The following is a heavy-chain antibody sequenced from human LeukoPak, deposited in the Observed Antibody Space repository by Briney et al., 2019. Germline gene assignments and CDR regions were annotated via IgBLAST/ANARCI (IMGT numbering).Heavy chain of an antibody. CDR2: IYSGGST. V-gene: IGHV3-53*01. Sequence: GGSLRLSCAASGFTVSSNYMSWVRQAPGKGLEWVSVIYSGGSTYYADSVKGRFTISRGNAKNSLYLQMNSLRAEDTALYYCATVLRFLEWPLEMDVWGKGTTVTVSS. D-gene: IGHD3-3*01. CDR3: ATVLRFLEWPLEMDV. J-gene: IGHJ6*04. CDR1: GFTVSSNY.